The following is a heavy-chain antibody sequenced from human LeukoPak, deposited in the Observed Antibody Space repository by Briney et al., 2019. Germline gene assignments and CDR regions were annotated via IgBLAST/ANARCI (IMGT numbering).Heavy chain of an antibody. Sequence: PSETLSLTCTVSGGSISSYYWSWIRQPAGKGLEWIGRIYTSGSTNYNPSLKSGVTISVETSKNQFSLKLSSVTAADTAVYYCARVAVAVFGFDCWGQGTLVTVSS. CDR2: IYTSGST. CDR1: GGSISSYY. V-gene: IGHV4-4*07. CDR3: ARVAVAVFGFDC. J-gene: IGHJ4*02. D-gene: IGHD6-19*01.